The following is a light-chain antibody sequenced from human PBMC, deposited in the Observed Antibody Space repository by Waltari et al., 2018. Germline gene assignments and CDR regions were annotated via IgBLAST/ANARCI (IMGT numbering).Light chain of an antibody. CDR3: QQHGTLPAT. CDR2: RAS. Sequence: EMVLTQSPGTASCSPGEGVTLSCRASQSVGSSSLAWYQQKPGQAPRLVIYRASRRATGIPDRFSGSGSGTDFSLTISRLEPEDFAVYYCQQHGTLPATFGQGTKVEIK. J-gene: IGKJ1*01. CDR1: QSVGSSS. V-gene: IGKV3-20*01.